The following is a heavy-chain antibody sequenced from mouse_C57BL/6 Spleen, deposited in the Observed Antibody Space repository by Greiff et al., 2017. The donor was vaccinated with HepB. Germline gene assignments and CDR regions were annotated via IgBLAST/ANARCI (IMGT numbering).Heavy chain of an antibody. V-gene: IGHV1-69*01. D-gene: IGHD2-12*01. CDR2: IDPSDSYT. CDR1: GYTFTSYW. CDR3: ATNAY. J-gene: IGHJ3*01. Sequence: QVQLQQSGAELVMPGASVKLSCKASGYTFTSYWMHWVKQRPGQGLEWIGEIDPSDSYTNYNQKFKGKSTLTVDKSSSTAYMQLSSLTSEDSAVYYCATNAYWGQGTLVTVSA.